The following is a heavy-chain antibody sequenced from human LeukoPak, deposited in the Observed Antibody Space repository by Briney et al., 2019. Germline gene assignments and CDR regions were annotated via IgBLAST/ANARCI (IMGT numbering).Heavy chain of an antibody. CDR3: ARAASLDY. CDR1: GNTFTSYA. V-gene: IGHV7-4-1*02. D-gene: IGHD2-2*01. J-gene: IGHJ4*02. Sequence: GASVKVSCKASGNTFTSYAMNWVRQAPGQGLEWMGWINTNTGKPTYAQGFTGRFVFSLDSSVSTAYLQINSLNAEGTAVYYCARAASLDYWGQGTLVTVSS. CDR2: INTNTGKP.